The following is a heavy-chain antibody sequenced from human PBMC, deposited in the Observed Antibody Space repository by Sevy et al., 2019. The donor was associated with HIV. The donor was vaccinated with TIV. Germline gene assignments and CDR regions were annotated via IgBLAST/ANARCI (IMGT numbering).Heavy chain of an antibody. V-gene: IGHV1-69*13. D-gene: IGHD6-19*01. CDR1: GCTFSSYA. CDR2: IIPIFGTA. CDR3: ATNTYQQWLSAPLDY. J-gene: IGHJ4*02. Sequence: ASVKVSCKASGCTFSSYAISWVRQAPGQGLEWMGGIIPIFGTANYAQKFQGRVTITADESTSTAYMELSSLRSEDTAVYYCATNTYQQWLSAPLDYWGQGTLVTVSS.